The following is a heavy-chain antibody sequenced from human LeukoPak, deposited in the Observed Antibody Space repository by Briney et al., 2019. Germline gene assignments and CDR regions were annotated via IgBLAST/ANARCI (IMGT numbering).Heavy chain of an antibody. V-gene: IGHV4-34*01. CDR2: INHSGST. J-gene: IGHJ5*02. D-gene: IGHD3-22*01. CDR3: AGGRSGYLFDP. Sequence: SSETLSLTCAVYGGSFSGYYWSWIRQPPGKGLEWIGEINHSGSTNYNPSLKSRVTISVDTSKNQFSLKLSSVTAADTAVYYCAGGRSGYLFDPWGQGTLVTVSS. CDR1: GGSFSGYY.